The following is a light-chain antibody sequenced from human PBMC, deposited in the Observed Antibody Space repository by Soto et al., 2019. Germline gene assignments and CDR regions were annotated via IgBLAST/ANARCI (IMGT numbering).Light chain of an antibody. V-gene: IGKV1-33*01. CDR1: QHINNY. Sequence: DIQMTQSLSSLSSSVGDRVTITSEASQHINNYLNWYQQKPGRAPKLLIYDASNLEAGVPSRFRGSGSGTDFTFTISRLQPEDIATYYCQQYENLPTFGQGTRLEIK. CDR3: QQYENLPT. J-gene: IGKJ5*01. CDR2: DAS.